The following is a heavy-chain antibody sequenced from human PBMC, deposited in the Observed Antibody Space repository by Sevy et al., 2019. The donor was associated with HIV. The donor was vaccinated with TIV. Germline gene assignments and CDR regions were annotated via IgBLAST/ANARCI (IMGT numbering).Heavy chain of an antibody. CDR2: INWNSGSI. J-gene: IGHJ4*02. D-gene: IGHD5-12*01. Sequence: GGSLRLSCAASGFTFDDYAMHWVRQTPGKGLEWVSGINWNSGSIAYAYSVKGRFTISRDNAKNSLYLQMNSLRAEDTALYYCAKGLYSGTDPFDYWGQGTLVTVSS. V-gene: IGHV3-9*01. CDR1: GFTFDDYA. CDR3: AKGLYSGTDPFDY.